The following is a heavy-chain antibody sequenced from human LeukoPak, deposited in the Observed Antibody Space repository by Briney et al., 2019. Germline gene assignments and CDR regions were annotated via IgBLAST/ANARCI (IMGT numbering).Heavy chain of an antibody. Sequence: GGSLRLSCSASGFTFSTYSMNWVRQAPGKGLEWVSSISGSGGNTYYADSVKGRFTISRDNSKNTLYVQMNSLGAEDTAVYYCAKRLFPSGTASPDDFWGHGALVTVSS. J-gene: IGHJ5*01. CDR1: GFTFSTYS. V-gene: IGHV3-23*01. CDR2: ISGSGGNT. CDR3: AKRLFPSGTASPDDF. D-gene: IGHD1-14*01.